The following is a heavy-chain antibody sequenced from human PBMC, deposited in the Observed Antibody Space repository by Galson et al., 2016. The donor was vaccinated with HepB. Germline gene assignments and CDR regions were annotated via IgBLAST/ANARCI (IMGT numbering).Heavy chain of an antibody. D-gene: IGHD6-13*01. V-gene: IGHV1-18*01. J-gene: IGHJ5*02. CDR2: ISAYNIKT. Sequence: SVKVSCKASGYSLTNYGVTWVRQAPGQGLEWMGWISAYNIKTNYAQKIQGRVTLTTDTSTSTAYMELRRLRSDDTAIYYCARVNNGQQLVQSPWFDPWGQGTLVTVSS. CDR3: ARVNNGQQLVQSPWFDP. CDR1: GYSLTNYG.